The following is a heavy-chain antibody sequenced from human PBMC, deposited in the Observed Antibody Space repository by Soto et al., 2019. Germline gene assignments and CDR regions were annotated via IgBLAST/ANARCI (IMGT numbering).Heavy chain of an antibody. CDR2: IYWDDEK. J-gene: IGHJ4*02. CDR1: GFSLSTTGEG. V-gene: IGHV2-5*02. D-gene: IGHD4-17*01. Sequence: QITLEESGPTLVKPTQTLTLTCSLSGFSLSTTGEGVAWIRQPPGKALEWLALIYWDDEKRYSPSLKTRLTITKDTSKNQVVVTMTNMAPVDTATYYCVQFFDHGDYRAFASWGQGTLVTVSS. CDR3: VQFFDHGDYRAFAS.